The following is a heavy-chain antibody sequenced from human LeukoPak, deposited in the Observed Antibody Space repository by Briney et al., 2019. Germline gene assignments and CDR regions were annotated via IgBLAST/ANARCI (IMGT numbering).Heavy chain of an antibody. CDR1: GGSFSGYY. CDR3: ARGPTMAGSDY. Sequence: PSETLSLTCAVYGGSFSGYYWSWIRQPPGKGLEWIGEINHSGSTNYNPSLKSRVTISVDTSKNQFSLKLSSVTAADTAVYYCARGPTMAGSDYWGQGTLVTVSS. CDR2: INHSGST. V-gene: IGHV4-34*01. J-gene: IGHJ4*02. D-gene: IGHD5-24*01.